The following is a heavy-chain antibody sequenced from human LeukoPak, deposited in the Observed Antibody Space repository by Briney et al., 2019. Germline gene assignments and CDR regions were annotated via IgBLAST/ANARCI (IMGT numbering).Heavy chain of an antibody. D-gene: IGHD3-22*01. Sequence: ASVKVSCKASGYTFTSYDINWVRQATGQGLEWMGWMNPNSGNTGYAQKFQGRVTMTRDMSTSTVYMELSSLRSEDTAVYYCARVGFDSSGYSSLSYWGQGTLVTVSS. CDR3: ARVGFDSSGYSSLSY. V-gene: IGHV1-8*02. J-gene: IGHJ4*02. CDR1: GYTFTSYD. CDR2: MNPNSGNT.